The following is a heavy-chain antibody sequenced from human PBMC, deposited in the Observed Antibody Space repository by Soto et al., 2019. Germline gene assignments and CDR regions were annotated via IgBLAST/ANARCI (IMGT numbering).Heavy chain of an antibody. CDR1: GGSFSGYY. Sequence: QVQLQQWGAGLLKPSETLSLTCAVYGGSFSGYYWSWIRQPPGKGLEWNGEINHGGSTNYNPSHRSRLTISVETSKNQFSLKLSSVTAADTAVYYWARGVRYSRSSLWFDHWGQGTLVTVSS. CDR3: ARGVRYSRSSLWFDH. V-gene: IGHV4-34*01. J-gene: IGHJ5*02. D-gene: IGHD6-6*01. CDR2: INHGGST.